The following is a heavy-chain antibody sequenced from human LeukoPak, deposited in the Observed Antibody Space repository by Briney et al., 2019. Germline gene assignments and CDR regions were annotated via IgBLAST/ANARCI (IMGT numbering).Heavy chain of an antibody. Sequence: ASVKVSCKASGDTFIRNGISWVRQVPGQGPEWMGWISTGNGNTNYGQKFQGRVTMTTDTSTGTAYMELRSLRSDDTAMYYCARANNWNYALGYWGQGTLVTVSS. V-gene: IGHV1-18*01. CDR3: ARANNWNYALGY. J-gene: IGHJ4*02. CDR2: ISTGNGNT. CDR1: GDTFIRNG. D-gene: IGHD1-7*01.